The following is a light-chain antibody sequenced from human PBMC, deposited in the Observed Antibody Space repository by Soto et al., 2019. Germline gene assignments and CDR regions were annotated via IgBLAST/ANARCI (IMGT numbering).Light chain of an antibody. V-gene: IGKV1-33*01. Sequence: DIQMTQSPSSLSASVGDRVTITCQASQDISNYLNWYQQKPGKAPKLLIYDASNLETGVPSRFSGSGSGTYFTFTISSLQPEDIAKYYCQQYDNPLTFGGGTKVEIK. CDR1: QDISNY. J-gene: IGKJ4*01. CDR2: DAS. CDR3: QQYDNPLT.